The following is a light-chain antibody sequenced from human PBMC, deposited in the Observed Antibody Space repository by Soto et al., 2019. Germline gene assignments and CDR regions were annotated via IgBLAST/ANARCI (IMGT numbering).Light chain of an antibody. CDR1: QSVSSY. V-gene: IGKV3-11*01. CDR3: QQRSNWPPMYT. Sequence: ENFFSQSPAPLSFSPGGKDTPSLRARQSVSSYLAWYQQKPGQAPRLLIYDASNRATGIPARFSGSGSGTDFTLTISSLEPEDFAVYYCQQRSNWPPMYTFGQGTRLEIK. J-gene: IGKJ5*01. CDR2: DAS.